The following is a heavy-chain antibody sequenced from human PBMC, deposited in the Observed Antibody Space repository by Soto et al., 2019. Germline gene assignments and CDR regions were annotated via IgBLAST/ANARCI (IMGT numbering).Heavy chain of an antibody. J-gene: IGHJ5*02. Sequence: QVQLVQSGAEVKKPGSSVKVSCKASRGTFSSYAISWVRQAPGQGLEWMGGIIPIFGTANYAQKFQGRVTITADEYTITAYLELRSLKSEATAVYYWARPLQSFHDCSGKSSWFDPWGQGTLVTVSS. D-gene: IGHD3-22*01. V-gene: IGHV1-69*12. CDR1: RGTFSSYA. CDR3: ARPLQSFHDCSGKSSWFDP. CDR2: IIPIFGTA.